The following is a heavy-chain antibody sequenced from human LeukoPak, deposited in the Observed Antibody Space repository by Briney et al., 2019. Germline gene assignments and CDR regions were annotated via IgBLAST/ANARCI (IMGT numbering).Heavy chain of an antibody. CDR1: GGTFSSYA. CDR3: ARDRFVGSTSCYDY. J-gene: IGHJ4*02. CDR2: IIPIFGTA. D-gene: IGHD2-2*01. V-gene: IGHV1-69*05. Sequence: GASVKVSCKASGGTFSSYAISWVRQAPGQGLEWMGGIIPIFGTANYAQKLQGRVTMTTDTSTSTAYMELRSLRSDDTAVYYCARDRFVGSTSCYDYWGQGTLVTVSS.